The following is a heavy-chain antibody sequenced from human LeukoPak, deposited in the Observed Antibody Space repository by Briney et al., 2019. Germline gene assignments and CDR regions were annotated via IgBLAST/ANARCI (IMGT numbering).Heavy chain of an antibody. V-gene: IGHV3-15*01. CDR1: GFTFSNAW. CDR3: TTDSYLYYYHSSGLSRDAFDI. CDR2: IKSKTDFGTT. Sequence: GGSLRLSCAASGFTFSNAWMSWVRQTPGKGLEWVGRIKSKTDFGTTDYAAPLKDRFTISRDDSKNTLYLQMNSLKTEDTAVYYCTTDSYLYYYHSSGLSRDAFDIWGQGTMVTVSS. D-gene: IGHD3-22*01. J-gene: IGHJ3*02.